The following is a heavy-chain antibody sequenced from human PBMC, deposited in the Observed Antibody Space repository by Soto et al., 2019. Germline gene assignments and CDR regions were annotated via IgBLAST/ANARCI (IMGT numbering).Heavy chain of an antibody. D-gene: IGHD1-20*01. J-gene: IGHJ6*02. CDR1: GGSFSGYY. CDR2: INHSGST. CDR3: ARVGFNWNDDYYGMDV. Sequence: SETLSLTCAVYGGSFSGYYWSWIRQPPGKGLEWIGEINHSGSTNYNPSLKSRVTISVDTSKSQFSLKLSSVTAADTAVYYCARVGFNWNDDYYGMDVWGQGTTVTVSS. V-gene: IGHV4-34*01.